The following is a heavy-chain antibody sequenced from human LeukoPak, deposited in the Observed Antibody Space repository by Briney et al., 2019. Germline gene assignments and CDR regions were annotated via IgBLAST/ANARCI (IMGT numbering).Heavy chain of an antibody. D-gene: IGHD3-3*01. J-gene: IGHJ6*03. CDR1: GGSFSGYY. V-gene: IGHV4-34*01. CDR3: ARPVSSSYYDFWSGYLDYYYMDV. Sequence: SETLSLTCAVYGGSFSGYYWSWIRQPPGKGLEWIGEINHSGSTNYNPSLKSRVTISVDTSKNQFSLKLSSVTAADTAVYYCARPVSSSYYDFWSGYLDYYYMDVWGKGTTVTVSS. CDR2: INHSGST.